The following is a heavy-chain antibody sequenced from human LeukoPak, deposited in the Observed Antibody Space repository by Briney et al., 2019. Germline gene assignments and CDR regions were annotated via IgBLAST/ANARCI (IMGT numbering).Heavy chain of an antibody. D-gene: IGHD4-23*01. CDR3: ARDPPVRNDYGGKYKLDY. Sequence: GASVKVSCKASGYTFTSYGISWVRQAPGQGLEWMGWISAYNGNTNYAQKLQGRVTMTTDTSTSTAYMELRSLRSDDTAVYYCARDPPVRNDYGGKYKLDYWGQGTLVTVSS. V-gene: IGHV1-18*01. CDR1: GYTFTSYG. CDR2: ISAYNGNT. J-gene: IGHJ4*02.